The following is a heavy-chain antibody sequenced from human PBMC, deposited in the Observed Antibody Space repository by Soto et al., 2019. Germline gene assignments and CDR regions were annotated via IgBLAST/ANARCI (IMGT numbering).Heavy chain of an antibody. CDR2: ISSNGGST. Sequence: GGSLRLSCAASGFTFSNYAMHWVRQAPGKGLEYVSAISSNGGSTYYADSVKGRFTISRDNSKNTLYLQMGSLRVEDMAVYYCAKYAGNLVDYWGQGTLVTVSS. D-gene: IGHD6-13*01. CDR3: AKYAGNLVDY. J-gene: IGHJ4*02. CDR1: GFTFSNYA. V-gene: IGHV3-64*02.